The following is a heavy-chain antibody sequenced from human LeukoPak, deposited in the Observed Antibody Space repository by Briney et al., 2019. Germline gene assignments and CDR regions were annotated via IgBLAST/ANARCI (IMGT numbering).Heavy chain of an antibody. CDR3: ARDGLHRQWLPGGDY. J-gene: IGHJ4*02. D-gene: IGHD6-19*01. CDR1: GYTFTSYG. CDR2: ISAYNGNT. V-gene: IGHV1-18*01. Sequence: ASVKVSCKASGYTFTSYGISWVRQAPGQGLEWMGWISAYNGNTNYAQKLQGRVTMTTDTSTSTAYMELRSLRSDDTAVYYCARDGLHRQWLPGGDYWGQGTLVTVSS.